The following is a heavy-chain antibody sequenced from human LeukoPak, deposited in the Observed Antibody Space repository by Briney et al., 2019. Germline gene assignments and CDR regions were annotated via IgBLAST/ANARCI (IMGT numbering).Heavy chain of an antibody. V-gene: IGHV4-61*02. CDR1: GGSISSGSYY. CDR3: ARYDKLRGVYFDY. CDR2: IYTSGST. J-gene: IGHJ4*02. D-gene: IGHD3-10*01. Sequence: SETRSLTCTVSGGSISSGSYYWSWIRQPAGKGLEWIGRIYTSGSTNYNPSLKSRVTISVDTSKNQFSLKLSSVTAADTAVYYCARYDKLRGVYFDYWGQGTLVTVSS.